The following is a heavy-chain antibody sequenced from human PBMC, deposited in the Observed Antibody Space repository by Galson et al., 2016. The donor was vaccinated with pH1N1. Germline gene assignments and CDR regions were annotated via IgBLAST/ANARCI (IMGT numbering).Heavy chain of an antibody. CDR3: ARQGIDDSSGYLIGYDYYALDV. J-gene: IGHJ6*02. D-gene: IGHD3-22*01. Sequence: QSGAEVKKPGESLKISCEGSGYSFTQYCIVWVRQTPGKGLEWMGIIYPGDSETRYSPSFQGQVTISADKSISTAYLHWSSLEASDTAMYYCARQGIDDSSGYLIGYDYYALDVWGQGTTVTVSS. V-gene: IGHV5-51*01. CDR2: IYPGDSET. CDR1: GYSFTQYC.